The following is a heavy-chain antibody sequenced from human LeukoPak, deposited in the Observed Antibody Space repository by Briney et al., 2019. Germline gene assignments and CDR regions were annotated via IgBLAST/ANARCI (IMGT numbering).Heavy chain of an antibody. CDR2: IYYSGST. CDR3: AREFGGDSSFDY. J-gene: IGHJ4*02. CDR1: GGSISSGGYY. V-gene: IGHV4-31*03. Sequence: SETLSLTCTVSGGSISSGGYYWSWIRQHPGKGLEWIGYIYYSGSTYYNPSLKSRVTISVDTSKNQFSLKLGSVTAADTAVYYCAREFGGDSSFDYWGQGTLVTVSS. D-gene: IGHD2-21*02.